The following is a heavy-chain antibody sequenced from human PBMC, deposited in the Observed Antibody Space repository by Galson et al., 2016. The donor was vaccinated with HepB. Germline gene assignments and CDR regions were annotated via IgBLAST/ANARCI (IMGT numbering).Heavy chain of an antibody. D-gene: IGHD2-8*02. J-gene: IGHJ3*02. CDR1: GDSVSRYSAA. Sequence: CAISGDSVSRYSAAWNWIRQSPSRGLEWLGRTYCRSSCNNEYAASVKSRITIEPDTSKNQLSLQLNSVTPEDTAIYYCATGRDNAFDIWGQGTVVIVSS. CDR2: TYCRSSCNN. CDR3: ATGRDNAFDI. V-gene: IGHV6-1*01.